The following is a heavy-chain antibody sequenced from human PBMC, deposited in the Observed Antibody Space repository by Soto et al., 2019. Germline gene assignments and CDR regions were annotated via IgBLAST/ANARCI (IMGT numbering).Heavy chain of an antibody. V-gene: IGHV4-39*01. CDR1: GGSISSTDHF. Sequence: QLQLQESGPGLVKPSETLSLTCAVSGGSISSTDHFWGWIRQPPGKGLEWIGSIYYTGTTYYNPSLTSRVTMSVDTAKNQFSLTLSSVTAADAAVYYCARQVPYDISAPPCLLDNWGQGSLVIVSS. J-gene: IGHJ4*02. CDR2: IYYTGTT. D-gene: IGHD3-9*01. CDR3: ARQVPYDISAPPCLLDN.